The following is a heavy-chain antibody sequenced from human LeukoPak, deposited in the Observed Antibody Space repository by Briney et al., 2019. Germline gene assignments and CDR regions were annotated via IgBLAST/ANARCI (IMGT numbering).Heavy chain of an antibody. J-gene: IGHJ2*01. V-gene: IGHV3-30*18. CDR3: AKDYGDYCNIRWYFDL. CDR2: ISYDGTSI. D-gene: IGHD4-17*01. CDR1: GFTLSNYD. Sequence: PGRSLRLSCAASGFTLSNYDMHWVRQGPGKGLEWVAVISYDGTSIYYADSVKGRFTISRDYSKNTLYLQMNSLRAEDTAVYYCAKDYGDYCNIRWYFDLWGRGTLVTVSS.